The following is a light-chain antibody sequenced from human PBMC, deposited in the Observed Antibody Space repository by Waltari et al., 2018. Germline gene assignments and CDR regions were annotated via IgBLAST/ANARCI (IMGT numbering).Light chain of an antibody. CDR1: TSNIGKNF. J-gene: IGLJ2*01. V-gene: IGLV1-47*01. CDR2: KDN. Sequence: QSVMTQPPSLSGTPGQTVTISCSGSTSNIGKNFFFWYQQLAGTATKLLIYKDNQRPSGVPDRFSGSKSGTSASLAISGLQSDDEADYYCAAWDDSDGGRVVFGGGTTLTVL. CDR3: AAWDDSDGGRVV.